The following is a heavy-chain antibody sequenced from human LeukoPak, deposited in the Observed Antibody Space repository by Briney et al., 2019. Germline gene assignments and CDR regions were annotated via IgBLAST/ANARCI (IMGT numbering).Heavy chain of an antibody. V-gene: IGHV3-74*01. CDR3: ARARIAAANMDV. Sequence: GGSLRLSCAASGFTFSSYWMHWVRQAPGEGLVWVSRINSDGSSTSYADSVKGRFTISRDNAKNTLYLQMNSLRAEDTAVYYCARARIAAANMDVWGKGTTVTVSS. CDR2: INSDGSST. J-gene: IGHJ6*03. D-gene: IGHD6-13*01. CDR1: GFTFSSYW.